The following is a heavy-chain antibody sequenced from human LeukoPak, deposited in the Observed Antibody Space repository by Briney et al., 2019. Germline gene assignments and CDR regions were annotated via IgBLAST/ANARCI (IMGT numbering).Heavy chain of an antibody. V-gene: IGHV3-23*01. D-gene: IGHD3-9*01. CDR1: GFTFSSYA. CDR3: AKSWSPDRLSPLV. CDR2: ISGSGGSR. Sequence: GGSLRLSCAASGFTFSSYAMSWVRRAPGKGLEWVSLISGSGGSRYFADSLKGRFTISRDNSKNTLYLQMNSLRAEDTAVYYCAKSWSPDRLSPLVWGQGTLVTVSS. J-gene: IGHJ4*02.